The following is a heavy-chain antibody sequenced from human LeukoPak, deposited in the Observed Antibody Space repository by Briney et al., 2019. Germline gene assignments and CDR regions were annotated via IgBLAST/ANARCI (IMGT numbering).Heavy chain of an antibody. V-gene: IGHV3-30-3*01. Sequence: GRSLRLSCAASGFTFSSYAMHWVRQAPGKGLEWVAVISYDGSNKYYADSVKGRFTISRDNSKNTLYLQMNSLRAEDTAVYYCAREYNWNYFDYWGQGTLVTVSS. D-gene: IGHD1-20*01. J-gene: IGHJ4*02. CDR1: GFTFSSYA. CDR2: ISYDGSNK. CDR3: AREYNWNYFDY.